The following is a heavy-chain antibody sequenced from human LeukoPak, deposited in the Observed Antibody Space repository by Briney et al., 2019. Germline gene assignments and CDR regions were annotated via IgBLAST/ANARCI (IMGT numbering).Heavy chain of an antibody. CDR2: MNPNSGNT. CDR1: GYTFTSYD. D-gene: IGHD3-10*01. V-gene: IGHV1-8*01. CDR3: ARARYYGSGAGDWFDP. Sequence: ASVKVSCKASGYTFTSYDINWVRQATGQGLEWMGWMNPNSGNTGYAQKFQGRVTMTRNTSISTAYMELSSLRSEDTAVYCCARARYYGSGAGDWFDPWGQGTLVTVSS. J-gene: IGHJ5*02.